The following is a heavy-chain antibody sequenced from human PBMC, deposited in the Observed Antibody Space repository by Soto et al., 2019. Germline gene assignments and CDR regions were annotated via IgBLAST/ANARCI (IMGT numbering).Heavy chain of an antibody. CDR3: ARAGYCGPGCYYYFDY. CDR2: IKPDGSAT. D-gene: IGHD2-21*02. CDR1: GFTLGSYW. V-gene: IGHV3-7*01. Sequence: QPGGSLRLSCAVSGFTLGSYWMNWVRLIPGKGLEWVAYIKPDGSATYYVDSVKGRFTISRDNAKNSLYLQMNSLRVEDTSVYYCARAGYCGPGCYYYFDYWGQGTLVTVS. J-gene: IGHJ4*02.